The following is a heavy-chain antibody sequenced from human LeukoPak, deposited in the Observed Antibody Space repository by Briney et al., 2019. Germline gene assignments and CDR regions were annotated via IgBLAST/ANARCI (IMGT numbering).Heavy chain of an antibody. J-gene: IGHJ4*02. CDR3: STDLHDY. CDR1: GFTFSNAW. V-gene: IGHV3-15*01. CDR2: IKSKSDGCTV. Sequence: GXSLRLSCAASGFTFSNAWMSWVRQAPGKGLEWVGRIKSKSDGCTVEYIAPVKGRFAISRDDAKKTLYLQMNSLKTEDTAVYYCSTDLHDYWGQGTLVTISS.